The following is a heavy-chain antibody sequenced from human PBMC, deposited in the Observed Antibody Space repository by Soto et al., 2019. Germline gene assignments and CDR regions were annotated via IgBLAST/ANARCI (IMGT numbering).Heavy chain of an antibody. Sequence: QVQLVQSGAEVKKPGSSVKVSCKASGGTFSSYAISWVRQAPGQGLEWMGGIIPIFGTANYAQKFQGRVTITADKSTSTAYMELSSLRSEDTAVYYCASEYDFWSGSPDYYYGMDVWGQGTTVTVSS. CDR2: IIPIFGTA. D-gene: IGHD3-3*01. CDR1: GGTFSSYA. CDR3: ASEYDFWSGSPDYYYGMDV. J-gene: IGHJ6*02. V-gene: IGHV1-69*06.